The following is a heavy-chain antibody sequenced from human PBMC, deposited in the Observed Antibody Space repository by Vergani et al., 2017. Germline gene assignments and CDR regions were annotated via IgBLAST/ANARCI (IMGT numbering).Heavy chain of an antibody. Sequence: QLQLQESGPGLVKPSETLSLTCTVSGGSISSSNYYWGWIRQPPGKGLEWIGEINHSGNTNYNPSLKSRVTISVDTSKNQFSLKLSSVTAADTAVYYCARAYKACSSTSCYVYYYGMDVWGQGTTVTVSS. V-gene: IGHV4-39*07. CDR1: GGSISSSNYY. J-gene: IGHJ6*02. D-gene: IGHD2-2*01. CDR2: INHSGNT. CDR3: ARAYKACSSTSCYVYYYGMDV.